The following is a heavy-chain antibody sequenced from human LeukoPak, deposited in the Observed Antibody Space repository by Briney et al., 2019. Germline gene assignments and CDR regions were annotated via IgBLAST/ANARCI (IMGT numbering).Heavy chain of an antibody. CDR3: TRTVRQRVSKYYFDY. Sequence: SLRLSRTASGFTFGDYAMSWVRQAPGKGLEWVGFIRSKAYGGTTEYAASVKGRFTISRDDSKSIAYLQMNSLKTEDTAVYYCTRTVRQRVSKYYFDYWGQGTLVTVSS. V-gene: IGHV3-49*04. J-gene: IGHJ4*02. D-gene: IGHD6-13*01. CDR1: GFTFGDYA. CDR2: IRSKAYGGTT.